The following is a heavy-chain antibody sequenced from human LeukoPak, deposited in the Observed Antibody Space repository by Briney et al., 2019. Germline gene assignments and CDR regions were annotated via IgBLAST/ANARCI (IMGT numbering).Heavy chain of an antibody. J-gene: IGHJ6*02. Sequence: GGSLRLSCAASGFTFSSYDMHWVRQATGKGLEWVSAIGTAGDTYYPGSVKGRFTISRENAKNSLYLQMNSLRAGDTAVYYCARAGIAAAGHYGMDVWGQGTTVTVPS. CDR1: GFTFSSYD. D-gene: IGHD6-13*01. CDR3: ARAGIAAAGHYGMDV. V-gene: IGHV3-13*01. CDR2: IGTAGDT.